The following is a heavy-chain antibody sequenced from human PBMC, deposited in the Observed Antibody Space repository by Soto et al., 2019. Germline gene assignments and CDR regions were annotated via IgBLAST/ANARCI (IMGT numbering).Heavy chain of an antibody. V-gene: IGHV1-8*01. D-gene: IGHD3-9*01. Sequence: GASVKVSCKASGYTFTSYDINWVRQATGQGLEWMGWMNPNSGNTGYAQKFQGRVTMTRNTSISTAYMELSSLRSEDTAVYYCARGNRLQDYDILTGLRRTEYKYYYYYYMDVWGKGTTVTVSS. CDR2: MNPNSGNT. J-gene: IGHJ6*03. CDR1: GYTFTSYD. CDR3: ARGNRLQDYDILTGLRRTEYKYYYYYYMDV.